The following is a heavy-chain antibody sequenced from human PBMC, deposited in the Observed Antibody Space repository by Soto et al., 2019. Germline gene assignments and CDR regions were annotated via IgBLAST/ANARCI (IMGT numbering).Heavy chain of an antibody. J-gene: IGHJ4*02. D-gene: IGHD6-19*01. CDR1: GGTFSSYA. CDR3: ARVGSSGRRYFDY. Sequence: QVQLVQSGAEVKKPGSSVKVSCKASGGTFSSYAISWVRQAPGQGLEWMGGIIPIFGTANYAQKLQGRVTITADESTSTAYMELSSLRSDDTAVYYCARVGSSGRRYFDYLGQGTLVTVSS. CDR2: IIPIFGTA. V-gene: IGHV1-69*01.